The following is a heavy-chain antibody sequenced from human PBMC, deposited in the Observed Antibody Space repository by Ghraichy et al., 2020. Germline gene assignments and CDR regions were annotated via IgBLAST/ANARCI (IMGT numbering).Heavy chain of an antibody. Sequence: GGSLRLSCAASGFTFSSYGMHWVRQAPGKGLEWVAVISYDGSNKYYADSVKGRFTISRDNSKNTLYLQMNSLRAEDTAVYYCAKADCSGCLGYYFDYWGQGTLVTVSS. CDR3: AKADCSGCLGYYFDY. D-gene: IGHD6-19*01. CDR2: ISYDGSNK. V-gene: IGHV3-30*18. CDR1: GFTFSSYG. J-gene: IGHJ4*02.